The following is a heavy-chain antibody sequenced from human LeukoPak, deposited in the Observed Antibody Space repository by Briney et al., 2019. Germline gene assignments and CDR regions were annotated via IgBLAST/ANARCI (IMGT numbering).Heavy chain of an antibody. D-gene: IGHD6-13*01. V-gene: IGHV6-1*01. CDR2: TYYRSKWYN. J-gene: IGHJ3*02. CDR3: ARDQAGYSSSWYGDAFDI. Sequence: SQTLSLTCAISGDSVSSYSAAWNWIRQSPSRGLEWLGRTYYRSKWYNDYAVSVKSRITINPDTSKNQFSLQLNSVTPEDTAVYYCARDQAGYSSSWYGDAFDIWGQGTMVTVSS. CDR1: GDSVSSYSAA.